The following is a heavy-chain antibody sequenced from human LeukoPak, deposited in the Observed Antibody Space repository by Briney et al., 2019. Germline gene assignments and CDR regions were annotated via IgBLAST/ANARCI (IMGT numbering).Heavy chain of an antibody. D-gene: IGHD6-13*01. CDR2: IIPIFGTA. J-gene: IGHJ4*01. CDR3: ARDGTAAGLYFDL. V-gene: IGHV1-69*13. CDR1: GGTFSSYA. Sequence: GASVKVSCKASGGTFSSYAISWVRQAPGQGLEWMGGIIPIFGTANYAQKFQGRVTITADESTSTAYMELSSLRAEDTAVYYCARDGTAAGLYFDLWGQGTLVTVSS.